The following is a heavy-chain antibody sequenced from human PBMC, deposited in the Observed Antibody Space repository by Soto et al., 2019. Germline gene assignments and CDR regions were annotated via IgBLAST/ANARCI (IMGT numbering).Heavy chain of an antibody. D-gene: IGHD3-10*01. CDR2: IYTSGST. CDR3: ARGGGYYYYGMDV. J-gene: IGHJ6*02. V-gene: IGHV4-61*02. Sequence: SETLSLTCTVSGGSISSSSYYWGWIRQPAGKGLEWIGRIYTSGSTNYNPSLKSRVTMSVDTSKNQFSLKLSSVTAADTAVYYCARGGGYYYYGMDVWGQGTTVTVSS. CDR1: GGSISSSSYY.